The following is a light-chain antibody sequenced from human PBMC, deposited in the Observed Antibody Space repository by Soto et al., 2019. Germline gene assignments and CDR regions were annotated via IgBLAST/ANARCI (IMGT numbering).Light chain of an antibody. CDR2: DVS. V-gene: IGLV2-14*01. CDR3: SSYTTSNTRQIV. CDR1: RSDRFGYNY. J-gene: IGLJ1*01. Sequence: SSPTPPSPLSGAPWPSLTHSLPGNRSDRFGYNYVSWYQQHPGKAPKFMIYDVSNRPSGVSNRFSGSKSGNTASLTISGLQAEDEADYYCSSYTTSNTRQIVFGTGTKVTVL.